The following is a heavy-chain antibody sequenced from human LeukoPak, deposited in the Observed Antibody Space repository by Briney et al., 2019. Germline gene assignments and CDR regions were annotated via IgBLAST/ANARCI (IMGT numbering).Heavy chain of an antibody. CDR1: GFTFSISW. D-gene: IGHD5-18*01. CDR3: AKKTRGYSYGTLDY. V-gene: IGHV3-7*02. CDR2: IKQDGSEK. Sequence: PGGSLRLSRVASGFTFSISWMCCGRHAPGKGLGWVANIKQDGSEKYYVDSAKGRFTISRDNAKNSLYLQMNSLRAEDTAVYYCAKKTRGYSYGTLDYWGQGTLVTVSS. J-gene: IGHJ4*02.